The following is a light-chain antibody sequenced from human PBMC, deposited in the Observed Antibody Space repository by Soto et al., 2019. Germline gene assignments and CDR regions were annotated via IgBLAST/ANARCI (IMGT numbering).Light chain of an antibody. CDR1: QSVSSN. CDR3: QPYNNWPRT. CDR2: GAS. J-gene: IGKJ1*01. V-gene: IGKV3-15*01. Sequence: EIVMTQSPATLSVSPGERATLSCRASQSVSSNLAWYQQKPGQAPRLLIYGASTRATGIPARFSGSGSGTASTLTISTLQSEDLAVYYCQPYNNWPRTFGQGTKVQIQ.